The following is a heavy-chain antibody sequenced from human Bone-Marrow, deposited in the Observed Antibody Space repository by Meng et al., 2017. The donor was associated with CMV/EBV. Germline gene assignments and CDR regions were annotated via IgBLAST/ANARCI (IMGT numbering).Heavy chain of an antibody. V-gene: IGHV1-69*02. CDR3: ARGILTGYYNVMNWFDP. CDR1: GGTFSSYT. D-gene: IGHD3-9*01. J-gene: IGHJ5*02. Sequence: SVKVSCKASGGTFSSYTISWVRQAPGQGLEWMGRIIPILGIANYAQKFQGRVTITADKSTSTAYMELSSLRSEDTAVYYCARGILTGYYNVMNWFDPWGQGTLVTVSS. CDR2: IIPILGIA.